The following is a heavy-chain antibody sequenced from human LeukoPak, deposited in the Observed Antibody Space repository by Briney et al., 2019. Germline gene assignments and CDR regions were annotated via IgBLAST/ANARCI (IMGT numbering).Heavy chain of an antibody. CDR2: ISSSSYI. CDR1: GFTFSSYS. V-gene: IGHV3-21*01. CDR3: ARGVELTGYSDY. Sequence: GGSLRLSCAASGFTFSSYSMNWVRQAPGKGLEWVSYISSSSYIYYADSVKGRFTISRDNAKNSLYLQMNSLRAEDTAVYYCARGVELTGYSDYWGRGTLVTVSS. D-gene: IGHD3-9*01. J-gene: IGHJ4*02.